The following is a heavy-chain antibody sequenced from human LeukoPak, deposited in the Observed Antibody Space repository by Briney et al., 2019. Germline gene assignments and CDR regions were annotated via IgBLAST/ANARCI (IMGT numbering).Heavy chain of an antibody. CDR3: AAGTGYLIEK. CDR2: IRQDGTEK. V-gene: IGHV3-7*01. J-gene: IGHJ4*02. Sequence: PGGSLRLSCAASGFSFGGNWMNWVRQSPGKGLEWVANIRQDGTEKNYVDSVKGRFIISRDNAKNSLYLQMNSLRAEDTAVYYCAAGTGYLIEKWGQGTLVAVSS. D-gene: IGHD2-15*01. CDR1: GFSFGGNW.